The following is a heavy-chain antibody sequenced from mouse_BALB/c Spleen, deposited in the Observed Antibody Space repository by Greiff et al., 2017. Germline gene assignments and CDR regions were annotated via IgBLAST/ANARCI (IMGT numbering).Heavy chain of an antibody. CDR2: ISTYYGDA. Sequence: QVQLKQSGAELVRPGVSVKISCKGSGYTFTDYAMHWVKQSHAKSLEWIGVISTYYGDASYNQKFKGKATMTVDKSSSTAYMELARLTSEDSAIYYCARLNGNRDYYAMDYWGQGTSVTVSS. CDR3: ARLNGNRDYYAMDY. CDR1: GYTFTDYA. D-gene: IGHD2-1*01. J-gene: IGHJ4*01. V-gene: IGHV1S137*01.